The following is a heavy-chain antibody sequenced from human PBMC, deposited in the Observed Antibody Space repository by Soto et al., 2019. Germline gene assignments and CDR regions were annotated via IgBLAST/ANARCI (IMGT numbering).Heavy chain of an antibody. D-gene: IGHD6-19*01. CDR2: ITTSSTSI. V-gene: IGHV3-21*01. Sequence: EVQLVESGGGLVKPGGSLRLSCADSEFTFSSYSMNWVRHAPGKGLEWVSTITTSSTSIYYADSVKGRFTISRDNAKNSLYLQMNSLRVEDTAVYYCETVQWLASHIWGQGTMVTVSS. CDR1: EFTFSSYS. CDR3: ETVQWLASHI. J-gene: IGHJ3*02.